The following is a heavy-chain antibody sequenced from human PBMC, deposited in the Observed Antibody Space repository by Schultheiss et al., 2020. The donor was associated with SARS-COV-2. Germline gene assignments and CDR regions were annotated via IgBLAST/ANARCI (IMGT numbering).Heavy chain of an antibody. CDR3: ARASLPDAFDI. CDR2: IYYSGST. V-gene: IGHV4-59*12. D-gene: IGHD6-6*01. Sequence: SQTLSLTCTVSGGSISSYYWSWIRQPPGKGLEWIGYIYYSGSTNYNPSLKSRVTISVDTSKNQFSLKLSSVTAADTAMYYCARASLPDAFDIWGQGTMVTVSS. J-gene: IGHJ3*02. CDR1: GGSISSYY.